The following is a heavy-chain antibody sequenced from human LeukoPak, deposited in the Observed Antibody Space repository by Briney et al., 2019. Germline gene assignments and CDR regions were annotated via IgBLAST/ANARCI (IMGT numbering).Heavy chain of an antibody. CDR3: ARDSHYCDSSGNYKGNDY. CDR1: GFTFSDYW. V-gene: IGHV3-7*01. CDR2: MRQDGSEK. Sequence: PGGSLRLSCATSGFTFSDYWMTWVRQAPGKGLEWVADMRQDGSEKFYVDSVRGRFTISRDNAKNSLYLQMNSLSAEDTAVYYCARDSHYCDSSGNYKGNDYWGQGALVTVSS. D-gene: IGHD3-22*01. J-gene: IGHJ4*02.